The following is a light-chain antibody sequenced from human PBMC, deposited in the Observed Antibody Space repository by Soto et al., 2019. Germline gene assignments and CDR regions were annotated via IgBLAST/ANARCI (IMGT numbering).Light chain of an antibody. CDR3: QQSYSTPIT. CDR1: SY. Sequence: IQLTQSPSSLSASVGDRVTITCSYLAWYQEKPGKAPNLLIYGASTLQSGVPSRFSGSGSGTDFILTISSLQPENFATYYCQQSYSTPITFGQGTRLEIK. CDR2: GAS. J-gene: IGKJ5*01. V-gene: IGKV1-9*01.